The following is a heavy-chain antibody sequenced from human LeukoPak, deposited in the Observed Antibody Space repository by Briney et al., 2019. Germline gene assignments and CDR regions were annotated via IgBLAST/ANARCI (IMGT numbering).Heavy chain of an antibody. V-gene: IGHV3-53*01. Sequence: GGSLRLSCAASGFTFSSYMSWVRQAPGKGLEWVSVIYDGGNTNYADSVKGRFTISRDTSKNTLFLQMNSLRAEDTGVYYCARDKGPYYFDQWGQGTLLTVSS. CDR2: IYDGGNT. CDR3: ARDKGPYYFDQ. CDR1: GFTFSSY. J-gene: IGHJ4*02.